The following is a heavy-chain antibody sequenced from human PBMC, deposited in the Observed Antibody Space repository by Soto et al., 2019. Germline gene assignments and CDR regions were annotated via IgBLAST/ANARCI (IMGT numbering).Heavy chain of an antibody. Sequence: ASETLSLTCTVTGDSINNRSYYWGWIRQPPGKGLEWIGSIYYSGSAYNNPSLKSRVSMSVDTSKNQFSLKLRSVTAADTALYYCARQRTSVVTQAYFDSWGQGSLVTVSS. J-gene: IGHJ4*02. CDR1: GDSINNRSYY. CDR3: ARQRTSVVTQAYFDS. CDR2: IYYSGSA. V-gene: IGHV4-39*01. D-gene: IGHD2-21*02.